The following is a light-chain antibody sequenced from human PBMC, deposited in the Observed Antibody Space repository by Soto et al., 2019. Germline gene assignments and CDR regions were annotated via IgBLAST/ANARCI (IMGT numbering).Light chain of an antibody. Sequence: QAVVTQPPSASGTPGQRVTISCSGASSNIGSNAVNWYQQIPGTAPQLLIYTNNQRPSGVPDRFSGSKSGTSASLAITGLQSEDEADYHCAAWDDSLNALVFGGGTQLTVL. J-gene: IGLJ3*02. CDR3: AAWDDSLNALV. CDR1: SSNIGSNA. CDR2: TNN. V-gene: IGLV1-44*01.